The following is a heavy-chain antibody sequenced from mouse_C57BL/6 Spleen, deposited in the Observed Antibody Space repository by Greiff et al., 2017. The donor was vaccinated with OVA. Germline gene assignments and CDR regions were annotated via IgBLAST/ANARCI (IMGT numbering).Heavy chain of an antibody. D-gene: IGHD1-1*01. CDR3: AREGLYYGSSYSAMDY. CDR1: GYSITSGYY. V-gene: IGHV3-6*01. J-gene: IGHJ4*01. Sequence: EVQLQESGPGLVKPSQSLSLTCSVTGYSITSGYYWNWIRQFPGNKLEWMGYISYDGSNNYNPSLKNRISITRDTSKNQFFLKLNSVTTEDTATYYCAREGLYYGSSYSAMDYWGQGTSVTVSS. CDR2: ISYDGSN.